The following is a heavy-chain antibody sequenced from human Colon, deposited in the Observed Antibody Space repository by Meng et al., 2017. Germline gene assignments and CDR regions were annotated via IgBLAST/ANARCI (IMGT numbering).Heavy chain of an antibody. V-gene: IGHV4-30-4*01. Sequence: QLQLQESGSGLVKPSQTLSLTCAVSGGSISSGDYYWNWIRQPPGEGLEWIGYIYYSGSTYYNPSLKSRITMSVDTSKNQFSLKLTSVTAADTAVYHCLRGSGGSVWGQGTLVTVSS. J-gene: IGHJ1*01. CDR2: IYYSGST. CDR1: GGSISSGDYY. D-gene: IGHD3-10*01. CDR3: LRGSGGSV.